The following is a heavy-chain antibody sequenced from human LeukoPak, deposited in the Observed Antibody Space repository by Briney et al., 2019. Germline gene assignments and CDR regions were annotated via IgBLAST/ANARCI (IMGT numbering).Heavy chain of an antibody. J-gene: IGHJ3*02. CDR1: GGTFSSYA. CDR3: AREAQWYYYGSGSYGSFDI. CDR2: IIPIFGTA. V-gene: IGHV1-69*05. Sequence: SVKVSCKASGGTFSSYAISWVRQAPGQGLEWMGGIIPIFGTANYAQKFQGRVTITTDESTSTAYMELSSLRSEDTAVYYCAREAQWYYYGSGSYGSFDIWGQGTMVTVSS. D-gene: IGHD3-10*01.